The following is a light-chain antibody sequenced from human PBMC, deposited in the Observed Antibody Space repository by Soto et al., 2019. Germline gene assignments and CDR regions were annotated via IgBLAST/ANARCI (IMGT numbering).Light chain of an antibody. CDR1: QSVSSN. J-gene: IGKJ5*01. Sequence: IVLTQSPGTLSLSPGERATLSCRASQSVSSNLAWYQQKPGQAPRLLISGASRRATGIPDRFSGAGSGTDFTLTISRLEPEDFALYYCQQHDILPITFGQGTRLEIK. CDR3: QQHDILPIT. V-gene: IGKV3-20*01. CDR2: GAS.